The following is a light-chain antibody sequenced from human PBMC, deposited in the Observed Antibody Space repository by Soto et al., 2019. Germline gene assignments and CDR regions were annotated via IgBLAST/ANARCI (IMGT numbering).Light chain of an antibody. CDR2: DAS. J-gene: IGKJ1*01. CDR3: QLYDISSKT. V-gene: IGKV3-20*01. CDR1: ATDSSTP. Sequence: LCLTPGHQNTRSGTVSATDSSTPLAGYQQRPAQAPRLLIFDASTRVPGIPERFSGSGSGTEVTLTIIRLEPEDFAVYFCQLYDISSKTFGQGTNVDIK.